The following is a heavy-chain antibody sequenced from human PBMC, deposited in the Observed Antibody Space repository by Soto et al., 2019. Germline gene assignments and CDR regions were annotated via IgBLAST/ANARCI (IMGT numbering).Heavy chain of an antibody. CDR1: GYTFTSYV. V-gene: IGHV1-18*01. CDR2: ISAYNGNT. Sequence: ASVKVSRKASGYTFTSYVISWVRQAPGQGLEWMGWISAYNGNTNYAQKLQGRVTMTTDTSTSTAYMELRSLRSDDTAVYYCARARGSSSWRGFDIWGQGTMVTVSS. CDR3: ARARGSSSWRGFDI. J-gene: IGHJ3*02. D-gene: IGHD6-13*01.